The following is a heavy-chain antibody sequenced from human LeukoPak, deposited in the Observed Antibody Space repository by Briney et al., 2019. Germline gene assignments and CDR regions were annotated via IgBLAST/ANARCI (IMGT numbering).Heavy chain of an antibody. V-gene: IGHV1-18*01. J-gene: IGHJ4*02. CDR2: ISANNGNT. Sequence: GASVKVSCKASGYTFTSYGISWVRQAPGQGLEWMGWISANNGNTNYAQDLQGRVTKTTDTSTSTAYMELRSLRSDDTAVYYCARASRWDPFHYWGQGTLVTVSS. D-gene: IGHD6-13*01. CDR1: GYTFTSYG. CDR3: ARASRWDPFHY.